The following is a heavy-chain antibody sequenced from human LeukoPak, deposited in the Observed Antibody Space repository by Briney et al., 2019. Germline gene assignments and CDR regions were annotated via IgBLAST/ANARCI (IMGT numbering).Heavy chain of an antibody. J-gene: IGHJ4*02. V-gene: IGHV3-30-3*01. CDR2: ISSDGSSK. D-gene: IGHD6-13*01. Sequence: PGGSLRLSCAASGFTFTSYTMHWVRQAPGKGLEWVAVISSDGSSKYYADSVKGRFTISRDNSKNPLYLQMNSLRTEDTAVYYCARDQGRIAAAGNYLSSGYWGQGTLVTVSS. CDR3: ARDQGRIAAAGNYLSSGY. CDR1: GFTFTSYT.